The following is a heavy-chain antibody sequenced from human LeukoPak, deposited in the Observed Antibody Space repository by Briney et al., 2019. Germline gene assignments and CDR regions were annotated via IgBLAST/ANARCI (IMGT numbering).Heavy chain of an antibody. CDR2: MNPNSGNT. D-gene: IGHD6-19*01. CDR3: ARGLWLDDSYYYYGMDV. Sequence: ASVKVSCKASGYTFTSYDINWVRQATGQGLEWMGWMNPNSGNTGYAQKFQGRVTMTRNTSISTAYMELSSLRSEDRAVYYCARGLWLDDSYYYYGMDVWGQGTTVTVSS. CDR1: GYTFTSYD. V-gene: IGHV1-8*01. J-gene: IGHJ6*02.